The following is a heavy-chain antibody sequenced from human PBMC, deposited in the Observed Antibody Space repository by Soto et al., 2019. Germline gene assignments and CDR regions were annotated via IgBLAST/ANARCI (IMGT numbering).Heavy chain of an antibody. V-gene: IGHV4-4*07. CDR3: ARDKVGSYLEDYYYYGMDV. CDR1: GGSISSYY. Sequence: SETLSLTCTVSGGSISSYYWSWIRQPAGKGLEWIGRIYTSGSTNYNPSLKSRVTMSVDTSKDQFSLKLSTVTAADTAVYYCARDKVGSYLEDYYYYGMDVWGQGTTVTVSS. J-gene: IGHJ6*02. CDR2: IYTSGST. D-gene: IGHD1-26*01.